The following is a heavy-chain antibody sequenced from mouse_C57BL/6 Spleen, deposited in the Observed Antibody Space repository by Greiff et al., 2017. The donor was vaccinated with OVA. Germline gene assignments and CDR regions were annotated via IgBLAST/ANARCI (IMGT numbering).Heavy chain of an antibody. CDR1: GYAFSSYW. V-gene: IGHV1-80*01. Sequence: VQLQQSGAELVKPGASVKISCKASGYAFSSYWMNWVKQRPGKGLEWIGQIYPGDGDTNYNGKFKGKATLTADKSSSTAYMQLSSLTAEDSAVYFCARRDCGSSFDYWGKGTTLTVSS. J-gene: IGHJ2*01. CDR3: ARRDCGSSFDY. CDR2: IYPGDGDT. D-gene: IGHD1-1*01.